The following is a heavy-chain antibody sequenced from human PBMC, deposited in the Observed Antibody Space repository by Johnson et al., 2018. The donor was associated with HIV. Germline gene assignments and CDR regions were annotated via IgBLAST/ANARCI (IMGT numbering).Heavy chain of an antibody. CDR2: ISYDGSNK. V-gene: IGHV3-30-3*01. J-gene: IGHJ3*02. CDR3: AKEQSVVVIGIGAFDI. CDR1: GFTFSSYA. D-gene: IGHD3-22*01. Sequence: QVQLVESGGGVVQPGRSLRLSCAASGFTFSSYAMHWVRQAPGKGLEWVAVISYDGSNKYYADSVKGRFTISRDNSKNTLYLQMSSLRLEDTAVYYCAKEQSVVVIGIGAFDIWGQGTMVTVSS.